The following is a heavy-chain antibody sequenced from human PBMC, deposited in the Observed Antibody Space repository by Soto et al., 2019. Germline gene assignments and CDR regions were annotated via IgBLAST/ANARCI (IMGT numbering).Heavy chain of an antibody. CDR3: ARSVCGGSCYSDWFDP. CDR1: GGTFSSYA. D-gene: IGHD2-15*01. Sequence: SVKVSCKASGGTFSSYAISWVRQAPDQGLEWMGGIIPIFGTANYAQKFQGRVTITADESTSTAYMEMSSLRSEDTAVYYCARSVCGGSCYSDWFDPWGQGTLVTVSS. CDR2: IIPIFGTA. V-gene: IGHV1-69*13. J-gene: IGHJ5*02.